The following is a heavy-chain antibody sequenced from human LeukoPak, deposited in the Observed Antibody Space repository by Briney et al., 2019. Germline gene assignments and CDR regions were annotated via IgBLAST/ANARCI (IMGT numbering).Heavy chain of an antibody. Sequence: GRSLRLSCAASGFTFSSYAMDWVRQAPGKGLEWVAVISYDGTNKYYADPVKGRFTISRDNSKKTLYLQMNSLRAEDTAVYYCASVDGTYWGQGTLVTVSS. D-gene: IGHD1-1*01. CDR1: GFTFSSYA. CDR3: ASVDGTY. J-gene: IGHJ4*02. CDR2: ISYDGTNK. V-gene: IGHV3-30-3*01.